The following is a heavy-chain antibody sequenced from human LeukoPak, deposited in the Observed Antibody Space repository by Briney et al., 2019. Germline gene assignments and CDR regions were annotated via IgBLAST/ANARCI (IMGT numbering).Heavy chain of an antibody. J-gene: IGHJ4*02. CDR1: GFTFSSYG. V-gene: IGHV3-33*01. D-gene: IGHD5-24*01. Sequence: GGSLRLSCAASGFTFSSYGMHWVRQAPGKGLEWVAVMWYDGSNEYYADSVQGRFTIFRDITKNTLYLQMNSLRAEDTAIYYCARDSARDGYNYYFDHWGQETLVTVSS. CDR3: ARDSARDGYNYYFDH. CDR2: MWYDGSNE.